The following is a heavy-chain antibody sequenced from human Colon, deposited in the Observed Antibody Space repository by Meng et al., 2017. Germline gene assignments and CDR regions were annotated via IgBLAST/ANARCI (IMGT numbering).Heavy chain of an antibody. CDR3: ARDPLAVGPTDRGLDS. Sequence: QVQLQESGPRLVKPSQPLSLTCTVPGDSVSSNSYYWTWIRQHPGTGLEWIGYIYSGGISHYNPSLKSRITMSIDTSKNQFSLQLTSVTAADTAIYYCARDPLAVGPTDRGLDSWGQGTLVTVSS. D-gene: IGHD1-26*01. V-gene: IGHV4-31*03. J-gene: IGHJ4*02. CDR1: GDSVSSNSYY. CDR2: IYSGGIS.